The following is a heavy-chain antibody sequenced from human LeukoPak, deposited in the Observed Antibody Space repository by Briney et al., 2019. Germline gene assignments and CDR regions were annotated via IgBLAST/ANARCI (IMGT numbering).Heavy chain of an antibody. V-gene: IGHV3-21*01. CDR2: ISGSSSYI. CDR3: ARERAAGISSDYFDY. D-gene: IGHD3-22*01. CDR1: GFTFSSYA. J-gene: IGHJ4*02. Sequence: GGSLRLSCAASGFTFSSYAMNWVRQAPGKGLEWVSSISGSSSYISYADSVKGRFTISRDNAKNSLYMQMDSLRAEDTAVYYCARERAAGISSDYFDYWGQGVLVTVSS.